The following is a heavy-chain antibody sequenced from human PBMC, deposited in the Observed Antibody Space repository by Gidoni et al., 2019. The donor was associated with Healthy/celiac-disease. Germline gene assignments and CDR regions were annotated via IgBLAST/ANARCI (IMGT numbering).Heavy chain of an antibody. D-gene: IGHD5-18*01. J-gene: IGHJ6*02. CDR2: ISYDGSNK. Sequence: QVQLVESGGGVVQPGRSLRLSWAASGFTFSTLGMHWVRQAPGKGLEWVAVISYDGSNKYYADSVKGRFTIARDNSKNTLYLQMNSLRAEDTAVYYCAKDTAMVTWYYYGMDVWGQGTTVTVSS. V-gene: IGHV3-30*18. CDR1: GFTFSTLG. CDR3: AKDTAMVTWYYYGMDV.